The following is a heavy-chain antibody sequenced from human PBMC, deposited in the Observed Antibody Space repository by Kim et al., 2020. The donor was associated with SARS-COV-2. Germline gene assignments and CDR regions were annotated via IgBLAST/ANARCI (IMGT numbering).Heavy chain of an antibody. CDR3: TRYGDYLYDY. D-gene: IGHD4-17*01. V-gene: IGHV3-73*01. CDR2: IRRQVDAYAT. CDR1: GFPFSGSV. Sequence: GGSLRLSCAASGFPFSGSVMHWVRQASGKGLEWVGRIRRQVDAYATAYAASVKARFTISSDDSQNMVYLQMDSLKTEVTAVYYSTRYGDYLYDYWSQGTLVTVSS. J-gene: IGHJ4*02.